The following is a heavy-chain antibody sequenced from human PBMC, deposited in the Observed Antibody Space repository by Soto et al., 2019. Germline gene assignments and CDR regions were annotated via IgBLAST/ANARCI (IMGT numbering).Heavy chain of an antibody. D-gene: IGHD5-18*01. Sequence: ASVKVSCKASGGTFSSYAISWVRQAPGQGLEWMGGIIPIFGTANYAQKFQGRVTITADESTSTAYMELSSLRSEDTAVYYCARTRYSYGILLYFFDYWGQGTLVTVSS. CDR1: GGTFSSYA. CDR3: ARTRYSYGILLYFFDY. CDR2: IIPIFGTA. J-gene: IGHJ4*02. V-gene: IGHV1-69*13.